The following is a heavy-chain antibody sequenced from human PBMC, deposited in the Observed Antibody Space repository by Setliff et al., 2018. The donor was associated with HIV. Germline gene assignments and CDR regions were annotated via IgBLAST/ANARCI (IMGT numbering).Heavy chain of an antibody. V-gene: IGHV4-39*07. CDR2: ISYSGST. J-gene: IGHJ6*03. CDR3: ARSSRGVYAMVDYYYMDV. Sequence: SETLSLTCSVSGASISNNNDYWGWIRQPPGKGLEWIGDISYSGSTYYNPSLKTRVTISIDSSKNQFSLKLSSVTAADTAVYYCARSSRGVYAMVDYYYMDVWGKGTTVTVSS. CDR1: GASISNNNDY. D-gene: IGHD2-8*01.